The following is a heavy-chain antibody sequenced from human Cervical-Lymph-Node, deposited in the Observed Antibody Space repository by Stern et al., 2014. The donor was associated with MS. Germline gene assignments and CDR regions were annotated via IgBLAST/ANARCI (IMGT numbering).Heavy chain of an antibody. D-gene: IGHD6-13*01. CDR1: KFTFSDYY. Sequence: VQLLESGGALVKPGGSLRLSCAASKFTFSDYYMSWIRQAPGKGLEWVSYISSSGNTIYYADSVKDRFTISRDNAKKSLYLQMNSLRAEDTAVYYCARAGMNRIGAADSWGQGTLVTVSS. CDR2: ISSSGNTI. V-gene: IGHV3-11*01. CDR3: ARAGMNRIGAADS. J-gene: IGHJ4*02.